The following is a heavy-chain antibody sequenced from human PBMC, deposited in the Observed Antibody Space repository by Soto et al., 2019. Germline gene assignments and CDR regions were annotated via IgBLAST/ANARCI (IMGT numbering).Heavy chain of an antibody. CDR3: ARNPTRELPGVMAF. J-gene: IGHJ6*02. CDR2: IYYSGST. V-gene: IGHV4-61*05. Sequence: SLTYTVSGGNVISRSYYWRWNRKPPGKGLEWIGYIYYSGSTNYNPSLKSRVTISVDKSKNQFSLKLSSVTAADTAVDYCARNPTRELPGVMAFLGQGTTVT. CDR1: GGNVISRSYY. D-gene: IGHD1-26*01.